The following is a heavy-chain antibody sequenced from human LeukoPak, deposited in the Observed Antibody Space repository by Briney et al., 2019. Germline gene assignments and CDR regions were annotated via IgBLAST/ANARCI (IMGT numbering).Heavy chain of an antibody. CDR2: ISYDGSNK. CDR3: AKDGRGGMAQI. CDR1: GFTFSSYA. D-gene: IGHD3-10*01. J-gene: IGHJ4*02. Sequence: GRSLRLSCAASGFTFSSYAMHWVRQAPGKGLEWVAVISYDGSNKYYADSVKGRFTISRDNSKNTLYLQMNSLRAEDTAVYYCAKDGRGGMAQIWGQGTLVTVSS. V-gene: IGHV3-30-3*01.